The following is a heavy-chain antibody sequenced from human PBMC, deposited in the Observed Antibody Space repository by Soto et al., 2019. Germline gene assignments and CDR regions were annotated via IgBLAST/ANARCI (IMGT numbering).Heavy chain of an antibody. CDR3: ASDIQLWLRGIANGYSG. D-gene: IGHD5-18*01. J-gene: IGHJ4*02. CDR1: GGTFSTYD. V-gene: IGHV1-69*12. CDR2: IIHMLGTA. Sequence: QVQLVQSGAEVKKPESSVKVSCKAPGGTFSTYDISWVRQAPGQGLEGMGRIIHMLGTANYAQRFQDRVTISADESTNTVYMEMSSLRSEDTAVYFCASDIQLWLRGIANGYSGWGQGTLVTVSS.